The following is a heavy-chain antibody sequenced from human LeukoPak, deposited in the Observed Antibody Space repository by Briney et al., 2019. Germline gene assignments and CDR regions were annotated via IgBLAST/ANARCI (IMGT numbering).Heavy chain of an antibody. J-gene: IGHJ4*02. CDR2: IDPSDSYT. CDR1: GYSFTRNW. Sequence: GESLKISCKGSGYSFTRNWISWVRPMPGEGLGWMGRIDPSDSYTDYSPSFQGHVTISADKSINTAYLQWSSLKASDTAMYYCARLGTGDPDYWGQGTLVTVSS. D-gene: IGHD7-27*01. V-gene: IGHV5-10-1*01. CDR3: ARLGTGDPDY.